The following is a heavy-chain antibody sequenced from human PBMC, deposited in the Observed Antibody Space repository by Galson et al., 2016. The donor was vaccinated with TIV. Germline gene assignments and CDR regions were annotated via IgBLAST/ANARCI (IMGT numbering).Heavy chain of an antibody. Sequence: SLRLSCAASGFDFSGYYMSWVRQAPGKGLEWISYIGSSGSPIVYADSVKGRFTISRDNAKNSVYLRMNSLRVEDTAVYYCARERILLSAAVPRTNWFDPWGQGTLVTVSS. D-gene: IGHD2-2*01. J-gene: IGHJ5*02. CDR2: IGSSGSPI. CDR3: ARERILLSAAVPRTNWFDP. CDR1: GFDFSGYY. V-gene: IGHV3-11*01.